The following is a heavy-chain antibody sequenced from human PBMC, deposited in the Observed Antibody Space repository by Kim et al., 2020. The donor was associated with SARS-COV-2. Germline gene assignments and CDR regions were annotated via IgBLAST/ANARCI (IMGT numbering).Heavy chain of an antibody. V-gene: IGHV3-74*01. J-gene: IGHJ4*02. Sequence: STRHADSGKGRVTNTRDNAKNTLYLQMNSLRAEDTAVYYCARGGSGSLDYWGQGTLVTVSS. CDR2: ST. CDR3: ARGGSGSLDY. D-gene: IGHD3-16*01.